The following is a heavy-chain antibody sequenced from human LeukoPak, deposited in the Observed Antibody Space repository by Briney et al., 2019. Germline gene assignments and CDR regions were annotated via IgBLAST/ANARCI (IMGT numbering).Heavy chain of an antibody. CDR1: GFTFSSYA. CDR3: ATITPTGYSYGASYFDY. V-gene: IGHV3-23*01. D-gene: IGHD5-18*01. Sequence: GGSLRLSCAASGFTFSSYAMSWVRQAPGKGLEWVSAISGSGGSTYYADSVKGRFTISRDNSKNTLYLQMNSLRAEDTAVYYCATITPTGYSYGASYFDYWGQGTLVTVSS. CDR2: ISGSGGST. J-gene: IGHJ4*02.